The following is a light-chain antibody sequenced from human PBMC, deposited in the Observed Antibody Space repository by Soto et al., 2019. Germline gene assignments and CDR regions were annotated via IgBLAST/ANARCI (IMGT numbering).Light chain of an antibody. CDR3: QQSYNFPRT. J-gene: IGKJ1*01. CDR1: QNIDTY. Sequence: DIQMTQSPSSLSASVGDRVTITCRASQNIDTYLNWYLQKPGQAPNLLIYSAYSLQSGVSPRFSGDGSGTDFTVTISSLQPEDFATYYCQQSYNFPRTFGQGTTV. CDR2: SAY. V-gene: IGKV1-39*01.